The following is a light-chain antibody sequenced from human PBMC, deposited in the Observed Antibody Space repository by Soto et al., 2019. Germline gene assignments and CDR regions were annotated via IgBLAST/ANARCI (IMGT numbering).Light chain of an antibody. Sequence: EIVLTQSPGTLSLSPWERATLSCRASQSVTSNYLAWYQQKPGQAPSLLIYGASARAAGIPDRFSGSGTGTDFALTISGLEPEDFAVYFCQQYASSPCTFRQGTKVDIK. J-gene: IGKJ1*01. CDR3: QQYASSPCT. CDR1: QSVTSNY. V-gene: IGKV3-20*01. CDR2: GAS.